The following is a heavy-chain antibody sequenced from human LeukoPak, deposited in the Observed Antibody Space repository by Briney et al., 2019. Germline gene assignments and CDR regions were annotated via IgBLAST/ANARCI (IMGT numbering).Heavy chain of an antibody. CDR1: GGSISSYY. D-gene: IGHD3-22*01. CDR3: ARQYDSSGYWYNWFDP. CDR2: IYYSGST. Sequence: SGTLSLTCTVSGGSISSYYWSWIRQPPGKGLEWIGYIYYSGSTNYNPSLKSRVTISVDTSKNQFSLKLSSVTAADTAVYYCARQYDSSGYWYNWFDPWGQGTLVTVSS. V-gene: IGHV4-59*08. J-gene: IGHJ5*02.